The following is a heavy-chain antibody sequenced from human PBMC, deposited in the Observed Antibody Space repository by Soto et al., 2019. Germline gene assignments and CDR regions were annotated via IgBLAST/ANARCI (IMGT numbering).Heavy chain of an antibody. D-gene: IGHD2-15*01. J-gene: IGHJ2*01. CDR1: GFIFSSYG. CDR2: IKQDGSEK. Sequence: VQLVESGGGVVQPGRSLRLSCAASGFIFSSYGMNWVRQAPGKGLEWVANIKQDGSEKYYVDSVKGRFTISRDNAKNSLYLQMNSLRAEDTAVYYCARPGVVTAYWYFDLWGRGTLVTVSS. CDR3: ARPGVVTAYWYFDL. V-gene: IGHV3-7*03.